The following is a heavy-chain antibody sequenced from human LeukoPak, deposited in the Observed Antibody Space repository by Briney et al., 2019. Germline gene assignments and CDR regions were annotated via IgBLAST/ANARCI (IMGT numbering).Heavy chain of an antibody. D-gene: IGHD1-14*01. V-gene: IGHV3-23*01. CDR3: VRDPEGSFDS. CDR1: GFTFGTYD. J-gene: IGHJ4*02. Sequence: PGGSLRLSCAASGFTFGTYDMSWVRQPPGKGLEWVSTLACLDSSCTEYYSDSVKGRFSISRDKSRSTLSLQLNSLKVEDTAMYYCVRDPEGSFDSWGQGTLVTVSS. CDR2: CLDSSCTE.